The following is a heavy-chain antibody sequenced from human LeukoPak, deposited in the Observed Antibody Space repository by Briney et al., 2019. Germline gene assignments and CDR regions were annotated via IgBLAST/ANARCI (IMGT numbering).Heavy chain of an antibody. CDR2: INHSGST. V-gene: IGHV4-34*01. CDR3: ARGLGGRYYYGSGSSRPPDY. D-gene: IGHD3-10*01. CDR1: GGSFSGYY. Sequence: KPSETLSLTCAVYGGSFSGYYWSWIRQPPGKGLEWGGEINHSGSTNYNPSLKSRVTISVDTSKNQFSLKLSSVTAADTAVYYCARGLGGRYYYGSGSSRPPDYWGQGTLVTVSS. J-gene: IGHJ4*02.